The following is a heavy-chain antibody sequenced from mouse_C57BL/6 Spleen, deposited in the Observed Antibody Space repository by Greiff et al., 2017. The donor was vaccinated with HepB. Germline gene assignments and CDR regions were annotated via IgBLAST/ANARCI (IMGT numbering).Heavy chain of an antibody. CDR1: GFTFSSYG. V-gene: IGHV5-6*01. CDR2: ISSGGSYT. J-gene: IGHJ2*01. D-gene: IGHD2-5*01. CDR3: ARHQYYSNSYYFDY. Sequence: EVQLQQSGGDLVKPGGSLKLSCAASGFTFSSYGMSWVRQTPDKRLEWVATISSGGSYTYYPDSVKGRFTISRDNAKNTLYLQMSSLKSEDTAMYYCARHQYYSNSYYFDYWGQGTTLTVSS.